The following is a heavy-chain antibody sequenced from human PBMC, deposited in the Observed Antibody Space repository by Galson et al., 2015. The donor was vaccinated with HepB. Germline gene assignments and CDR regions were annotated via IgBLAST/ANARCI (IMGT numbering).Heavy chain of an antibody. D-gene: IGHD6-6*01. J-gene: IGHJ4*02. Sequence: SLRLSCAASGFTFSHYGMHWVRQAPGKGLDWVAVMSYDGSNKYYADSVKGRFTISRDNSKNTLYLQMNSLRTEDTAVYYCARGIPYSTSGWDDYWGQGTLVTVSS. CDR1: GFTFSHYG. CDR2: MSYDGSNK. V-gene: IGHV3-30*03. CDR3: ARGIPYSTSGWDDY.